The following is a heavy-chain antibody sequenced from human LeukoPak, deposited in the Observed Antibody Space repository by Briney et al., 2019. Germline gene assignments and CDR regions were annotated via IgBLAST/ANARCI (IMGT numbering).Heavy chain of an antibody. J-gene: IGHJ4*02. V-gene: IGHV3-7*01. Sequence: GGTLRLSCAASGFTFSSYGMSWVHQAPGKGLEWVANINQDGSQKYYVDSVKGRFTISRDNAKNLLYLQMNSLRAEDTAVFYCAREHQLRYFAWTTPTPFDQWGQGTLVTVSS. CDR1: GFTFSSYG. D-gene: IGHD3-9*01. CDR3: AREHQLRYFAWTTPTPFDQ. CDR2: INQDGSQK.